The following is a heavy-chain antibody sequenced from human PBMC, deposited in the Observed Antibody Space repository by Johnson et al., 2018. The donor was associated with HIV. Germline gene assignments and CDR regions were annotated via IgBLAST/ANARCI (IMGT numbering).Heavy chain of an antibody. CDR2: ISHDGSKK. J-gene: IGHJ3*02. D-gene: IGHD1-26*01. CDR3: ATGVGAKTLTDAFDI. CDR1: GFSFSPYA. V-gene: IGHV3-30*04. Sequence: QVQLVESGGGVVQPGRSLRLSCAASGFSFSPYALHWVRQTPGKGLEWVAVISHDGSKKYYADSVEGRFTISRDNFKNTLYLQRNSRGDEDTAVYYCATGVGAKTLTDAFDIWGQGTMVTVSS.